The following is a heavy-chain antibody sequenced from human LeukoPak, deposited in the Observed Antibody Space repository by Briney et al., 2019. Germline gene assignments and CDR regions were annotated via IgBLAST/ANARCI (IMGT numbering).Heavy chain of an antibody. CDR2: ISYDGSNL. V-gene: IGHV3-30-3*01. J-gene: IGHJ1*01. D-gene: IGHD5-18*01. CDR1: GFTFSSYG. CDR3: ARWIQLWLQYFQH. Sequence: GGSLRLSCAASGFTFSSYGMHWVRQAPGKGLEWVAVISYDGSNLDYADSVKGRFTISRDNSKNTLYLQMNSLRAEDTAVYYCARWIQLWLQYFQHWGQGTLVTVSS.